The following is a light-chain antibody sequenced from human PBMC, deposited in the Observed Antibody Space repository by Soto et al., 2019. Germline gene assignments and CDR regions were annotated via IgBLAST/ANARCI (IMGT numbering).Light chain of an antibody. J-gene: IGKJ4*01. CDR1: QGMSSW. Sequence: DIQMTQSPYSVSASVGDRVRITCRASQGMSSWLAWYQQKPGGAPKLLIYTGSSLQSGVPSRFSGTGSGTDFTLTISSLQPEDVATYYCHQANSFPLTFGGGTKVEIK. CDR2: TGS. V-gene: IGKV1-12*01. CDR3: HQANSFPLT.